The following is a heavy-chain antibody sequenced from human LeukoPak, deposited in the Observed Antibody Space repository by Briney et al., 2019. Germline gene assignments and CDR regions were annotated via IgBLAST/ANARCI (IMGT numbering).Heavy chain of an antibody. V-gene: IGHV4-59*01. CDR2: IYYCGST. D-gene: IGHD3-22*01. Sequence: PSETLSLTCTVSGGSISSYYWSWIRQPPGKRLEWIGCIYYCGSTNYNPSLKSRVTISVDTSKNQFSLKLSSVTAADTAVYYCARINSSGYYYGNFGYWGQGTLVTVSS. CDR1: GGSISSYY. J-gene: IGHJ4*02. CDR3: ARINSSGYYYGNFGY.